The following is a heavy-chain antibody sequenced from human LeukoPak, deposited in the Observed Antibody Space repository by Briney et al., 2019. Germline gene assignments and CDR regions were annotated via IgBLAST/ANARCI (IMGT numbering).Heavy chain of an antibody. Sequence: PGGSLRLSCAASGFTFTNYDMHWVRQAPGKGLEWVSSISSSSSYIYYADSVKGRFTISRDNAKNSLYLQMNSLRAEDTAVYYCASAYPITYCDILTGRASETPVDYWGQGTLVTVSS. J-gene: IGHJ4*02. CDR3: ASAYPITYCDILTGRASETPVDY. CDR2: ISSSSSYI. V-gene: IGHV3-21*01. D-gene: IGHD3-9*01. CDR1: GFTFTNYD.